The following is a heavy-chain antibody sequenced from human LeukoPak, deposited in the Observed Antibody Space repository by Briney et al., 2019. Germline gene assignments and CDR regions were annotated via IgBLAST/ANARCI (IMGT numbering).Heavy chain of an antibody. V-gene: IGHV3-23*01. CDR2: ISSSGNT. CDR1: GFTFGDDY. Sequence: SGGSLRLSCTASGFTFGDDYMSWLRQAPGKGLDWVSSISSSGNTYYADSVKGRFTISRDNSKNMLYLQMNSLRAEDTAVYYCVKGRISEDGLDFWGQGTLVTVSS. CDR3: VKGRISEDGLDF. D-gene: IGHD6-13*01. J-gene: IGHJ4*02.